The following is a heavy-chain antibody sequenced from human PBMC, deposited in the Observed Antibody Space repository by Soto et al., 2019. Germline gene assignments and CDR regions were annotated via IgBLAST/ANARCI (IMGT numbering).Heavy chain of an antibody. V-gene: IGHV3-15*01. CDR2: VKRTSDGGPR. CDR3: TTDLTVGVTA. D-gene: IGHD2-21*02. Sequence: LLVESGGGLVKPGGSLRLSCVGSGFSFNYVWINWVRPAPGTGLEWVGRVKRTSDGGPREYAAPVRGRFFISRDDSKLTAYLELNSLRAEDTALYYCTTDLTVGVTAWVQATLVTVSA. CDR1: GFSFNYVW. J-gene: IGHJ4*02.